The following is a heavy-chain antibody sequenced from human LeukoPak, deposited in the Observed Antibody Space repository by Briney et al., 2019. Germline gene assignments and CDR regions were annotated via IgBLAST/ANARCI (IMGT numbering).Heavy chain of an antibody. J-gene: IGHJ4*02. CDR2: TYYSSKWYN. V-gene: IGHV6-1*01. CDR1: GDSVSSKSAA. D-gene: IGHD2-2*01. CDR3: ARGNRYQLLPALFDY. Sequence: SQTLSLTCAISGDSVSSKSAAWNWIRRSPSRGLEWLGRTYYSSKWYNDYAVSVKSRIMINSDTSKNQFSLQLKSVTAADTAVYYCARGNRYQLLPALFDYWGQGTLVTVSS.